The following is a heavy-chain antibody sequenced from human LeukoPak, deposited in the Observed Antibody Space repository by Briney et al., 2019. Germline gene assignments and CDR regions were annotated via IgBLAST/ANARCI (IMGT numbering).Heavy chain of an antibody. J-gene: IGHJ4*02. CDR2: IYYSGST. D-gene: IGHD3-22*01. V-gene: IGHV4-59*01. Sequence: SETLSLTCTVSGGSISSYYWSWIRQPPGKGLEWIGYIYYSGSTNYNPSLKSRVTISVDTSKNQFSLKLSSVTAADTAVYYCAGHTYYYDSSGYSDYWGQGTLVTVSS. CDR1: GGSISSYY. CDR3: AGHTYYYDSSGYSDY.